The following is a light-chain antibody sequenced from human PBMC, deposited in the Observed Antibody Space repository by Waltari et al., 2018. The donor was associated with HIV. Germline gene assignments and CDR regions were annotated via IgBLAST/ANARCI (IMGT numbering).Light chain of an antibody. CDR1: SSTIGSYT. J-gene: IGLJ1*01. CDR3: AAWDDSLNGYV. Sequence: QSVLTQPPSASVTPGHRVTISFSVSSSTIGSYTVNWYQHLPATAPKLLIFRNSQRPSGVPDRFSASKSGTSASLAISGLQSEDEADYYCAAWDDSLNGYVFGTGTRVTVL. V-gene: IGLV1-44*01. CDR2: RNS.